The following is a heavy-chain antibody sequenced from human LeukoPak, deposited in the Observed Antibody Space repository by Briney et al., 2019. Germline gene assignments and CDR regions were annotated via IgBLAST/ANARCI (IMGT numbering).Heavy chain of an antibody. Sequence: ASVKVSCKVSGYTLTELSMHWVRQAPGKGPEWMGGFDPEDGETIYAQKFQGRVTMTEDTSTDTAYMELSSLRSEDTAVYYCATAQRTIFGVVIITYFDYWGQGTLVTVSS. J-gene: IGHJ4*02. V-gene: IGHV1-24*01. CDR3: ATAQRTIFGVVIITYFDY. D-gene: IGHD3-3*01. CDR1: GYTLTELS. CDR2: FDPEDGET.